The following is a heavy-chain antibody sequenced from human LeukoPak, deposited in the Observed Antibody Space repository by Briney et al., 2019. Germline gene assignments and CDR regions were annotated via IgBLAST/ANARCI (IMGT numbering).Heavy chain of an antibody. CDR3: ARRDYYGSGGYYPLRH. CDR1: GYSSTSYW. Sequence: GESLKISCKGSGYSSTSYWIGWVRQMPGKGLEWMGIIYPGDSDTRYSPSFQGQVTISADKSINTAYLQWSSLKASDTAMYYCARRDYYGSGGYYPLRHWGQGTLVTVSS. D-gene: IGHD3-10*01. J-gene: IGHJ4*02. CDR2: IYPGDSDT. V-gene: IGHV5-51*01.